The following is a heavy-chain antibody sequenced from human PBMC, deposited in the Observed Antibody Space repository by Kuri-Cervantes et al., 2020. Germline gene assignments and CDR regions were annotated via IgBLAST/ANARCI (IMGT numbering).Heavy chain of an antibody. V-gene: IGHV3-74*01. Sequence: GGSLRLSCAASGFTFSSYCMHWVRQAPGKGLVWVSRSNSDGSRISFADSVKSRFTISRDNSKNTLYLQMNSLRAEDTAVYYCAREGGDMSSGWPYYYYYYGMDVWGQGTTVTVSS. J-gene: IGHJ6*02. CDR3: AREGGDMSSGWPYYYYYYGMDV. D-gene: IGHD6-19*01. CDR2: SNSDGSRI. CDR1: GFTFSSYC.